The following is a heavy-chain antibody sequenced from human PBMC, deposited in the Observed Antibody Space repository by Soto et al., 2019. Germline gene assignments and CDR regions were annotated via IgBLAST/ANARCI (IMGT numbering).Heavy chain of an antibody. D-gene: IGHD6-19*01. J-gene: IGHJ4*02. V-gene: IGHV6-1*01. Sequence: SETLSLTCAISGDSVSSTSAAWSWIRQSPSRGLEWLGRTYYRSKWYSDYAVSVKSRITINPDTSKNQFSLQLNSVTPEDTAVYYCARGSYYSGWVWGQGTLVTVSS. CDR1: GDSVSSTSAA. CDR3: ARGSYYSGWV. CDR2: TYYRSKWYS.